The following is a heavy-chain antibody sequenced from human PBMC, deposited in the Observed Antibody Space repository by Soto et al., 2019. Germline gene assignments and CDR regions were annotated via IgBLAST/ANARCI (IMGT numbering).Heavy chain of an antibody. CDR3: ARVYSSSWYSRANWFGP. CDR1: GYSFTSYW. D-gene: IGHD6-13*01. CDR2: IDPSDSYT. Sequence: GESLKISCKGSGYSFTSYWISWVRQMPGKGLEWMGRIDPSDSYTNYSPSFQGHVTISADKSISTAYLQWSSLKASDTAMYYCARVYSSSWYSRANWFGPWGQGTLVTVSS. V-gene: IGHV5-10-1*01. J-gene: IGHJ5*02.